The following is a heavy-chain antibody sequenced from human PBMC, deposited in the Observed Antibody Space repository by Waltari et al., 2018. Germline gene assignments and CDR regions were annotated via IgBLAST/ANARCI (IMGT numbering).Heavy chain of an antibody. Sequence: EVQLVESGGGFIQSGGSLRLSCAASGFTVSSHYMSWVRQAPGKGLEVVSVFFSDGRTDYADSVKGRFTISRDNSKNTLYLQINSLRAEDTAVYYCARDSRGGLFFDYWGQGTLVTVSS. CDR3: ARDSRGGLFFDY. CDR1: GFTVSSHY. J-gene: IGHJ4*02. CDR2: FFSDGRT. V-gene: IGHV3-53*01.